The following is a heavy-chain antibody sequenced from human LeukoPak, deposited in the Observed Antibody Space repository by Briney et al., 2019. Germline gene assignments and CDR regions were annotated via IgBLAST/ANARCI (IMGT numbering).Heavy chain of an antibody. CDR3: AEDRDPLYYSDSSSYYYGYYFDY. Sequence: GSLILSCAASGFTFSSYAMRWVRHAPGEGLEWVSAISDSGGSTYYADSVKGRFTISRDNSKNTLYLQLNGVRAEDTAVYYCAEDRDPLYYSDSSSYYYGYYFDYWGQGTLVTVSS. V-gene: IGHV3-23*01. J-gene: IGHJ4*02. CDR2: ISDSGGST. D-gene: IGHD3-22*01. CDR1: GFTFSSYA.